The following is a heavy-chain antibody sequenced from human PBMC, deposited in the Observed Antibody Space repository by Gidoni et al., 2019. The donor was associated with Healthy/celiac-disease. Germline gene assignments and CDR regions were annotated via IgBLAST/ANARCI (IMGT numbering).Heavy chain of an antibody. V-gene: IGHV4-31*02. J-gene: IGHJ2*01. CDR2: ST. Sequence: STYYNPSLKSRVTISVDTSKNQFSLKLSSVTAADTAVYYCARRGPVWFGELHRGERSYWYFDLWGRGTLVTVSS. D-gene: IGHD3-10*01. CDR3: ARRGPVWFGELHRGERSYWYFDL.